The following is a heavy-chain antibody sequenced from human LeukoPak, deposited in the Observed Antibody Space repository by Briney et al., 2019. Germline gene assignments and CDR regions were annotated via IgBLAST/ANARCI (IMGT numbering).Heavy chain of an antibody. D-gene: IGHD3-16*01. CDR2: INHSGST. V-gene: IGHV4-34*01. J-gene: IGHJ4*02. Sequence: SETLSLTCAVYGGSFSGYYWSWIRQPPGKGLEWIGEINHSGSTNYNPSLRSRVTISVDTSKNQFSLKLSSVTAADTAVYYCARVSMITFGGVVVFDYWGQGTLVTVSS. CDR3: ARVSMITFGGVVVFDY. CDR1: GGSFSGYY.